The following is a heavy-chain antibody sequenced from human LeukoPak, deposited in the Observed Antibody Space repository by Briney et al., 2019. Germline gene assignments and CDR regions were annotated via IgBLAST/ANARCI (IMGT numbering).Heavy chain of an antibody. CDR2: IKSKADGGIS. CDR1: GFSFTNAW. J-gene: IGHJ4*02. V-gene: IGHV3-15*01. Sequence: GGSLRLSCAASGFSFTNAWMTWVRQAPGKGLEWVGRIKSKADGGISDYAKPVKGRFTFSRDDSKNTLYLLMNSLKTEDTAVYYCTTTYHYDSSPGSFDCWGQGTLVTVSS. CDR3: TTTYHYDSSPGSFDC. D-gene: IGHD3-22*01.